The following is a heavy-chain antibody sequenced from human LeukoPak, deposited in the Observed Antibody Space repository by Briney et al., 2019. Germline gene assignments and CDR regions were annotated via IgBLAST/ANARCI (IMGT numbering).Heavy chain of an antibody. CDR3: AREVYTRTTYLPFDY. Sequence: GGSLRLSCAASGFTFSTSATSWVRRAPGKGLEWVSTISGNGASTFYADSVKGRFTISRDNSKNTLSLHMSSLRAEDTATYYCAREVYTRTTYLPFDYWGQGTLVTVSS. J-gene: IGHJ4*02. CDR2: ISGNGAST. V-gene: IGHV3-23*01. D-gene: IGHD5/OR15-5a*01. CDR1: GFTFSTSA.